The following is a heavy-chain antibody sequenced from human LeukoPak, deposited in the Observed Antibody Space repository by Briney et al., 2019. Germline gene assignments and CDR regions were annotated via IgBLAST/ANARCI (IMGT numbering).Heavy chain of an antibody. J-gene: IGHJ5*02. V-gene: IGHV3-73*01. CDR3: TRPESYDYVWGSYRFYWFDP. Sequence: GGSLRLSCAASGFTFSSYGMHWVRQASGKGLEWVGRIRSKANSYATAYAASVKGRFTISRDDSKNTAYLQMNSLKTEDTAVYYCTRPESYDYVWGSYRFYWFDPWGQGTLVTVSS. D-gene: IGHD3-16*02. CDR2: IRSKANSYAT. CDR1: GFTFSSYG.